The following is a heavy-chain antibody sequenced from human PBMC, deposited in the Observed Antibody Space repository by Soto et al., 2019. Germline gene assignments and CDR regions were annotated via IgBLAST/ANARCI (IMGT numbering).Heavy chain of an antibody. Sequence: QVQLQGSGPRLVKPSQTLSLTCTVSGDSISDVNYYWSWIRQSPDKGLEWIGHIYDGGSTYSNPSLQSRVNVTIDPSKTPFSRQASFNSATEPAVYYWTRGPSGDQVDSWGQGTLVTVSS. CDR2: IYDGGST. D-gene: IGHD7-27*01. J-gene: IGHJ4*02. V-gene: IGHV4-30-4*01. CDR1: GDSISDVNYY. CDR3: TRGPSGDQVDS.